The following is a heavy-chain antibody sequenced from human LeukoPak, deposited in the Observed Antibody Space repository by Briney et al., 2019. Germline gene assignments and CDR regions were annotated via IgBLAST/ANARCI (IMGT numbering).Heavy chain of an antibody. Sequence: GGSLRPSCAASGFTVSSNYMSWVRQAPGKGLKWVSVIYSGGSTYYADSVKGRFTISRDNAKNSLYLQMNSLRAEDTAVYYCARIVGYCSSTSCYAPDYWGQGTLVTVSS. J-gene: IGHJ4*02. CDR3: ARIVGYCSSTSCYAPDY. V-gene: IGHV3-53*01. CDR1: GFTVSSNY. D-gene: IGHD2-2*01. CDR2: IYSGGST.